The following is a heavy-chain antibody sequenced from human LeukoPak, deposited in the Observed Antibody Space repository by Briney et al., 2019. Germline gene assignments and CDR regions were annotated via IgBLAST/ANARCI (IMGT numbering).Heavy chain of an antibody. CDR2: ISYSGNT. V-gene: IGHV4-59*01. D-gene: IGHD4-23*01. CDR3: ARDYGGKFDY. CDR1: RGSISSFY. Sequence: SETLSLTCTVSRGSISSFYWSWIRQPPGKGLEWIGYISYSGNTKYNPSLKSRVTISVDTSKDQFSLKLSSVTAADTAVYYCARDYGGKFDYWGQGTLVTVSS. J-gene: IGHJ4*02.